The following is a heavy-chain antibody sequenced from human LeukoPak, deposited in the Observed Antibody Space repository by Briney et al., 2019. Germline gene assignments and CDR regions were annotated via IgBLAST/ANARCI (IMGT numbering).Heavy chain of an antibody. CDR3: ARDLLSTTDIAGYDAFDI. V-gene: IGHV3-21*01. Sequence: PGGSLRLSCAASGFTFKNYNMVWVRQAPGKGLEWVSFIFSTSTYIYYRDSVRGRFTISRDNAKNTLYLQMNSLRAEDTAVYHCARDLLSTTDIAGYDAFDIWGQGTMVTVSS. D-gene: IGHD5-12*01. CDR2: IFSTSTYI. J-gene: IGHJ3*02. CDR1: GFTFKNYN.